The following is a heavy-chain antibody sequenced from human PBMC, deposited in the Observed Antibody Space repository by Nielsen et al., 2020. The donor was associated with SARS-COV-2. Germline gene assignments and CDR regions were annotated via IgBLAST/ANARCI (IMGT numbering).Heavy chain of an antibody. Sequence: GESLKISCAASGFTFSNAWMSWVRQAPGKGLEWVGFIRSKAYGGTTEYAASVKGRFTISRDDSKSIAYLQMNSLKTEDTAVYYCTCGGYSYDYWGQGTLVTVSS. CDR2: IRSKAYGGTT. V-gene: IGHV3-49*04. J-gene: IGHJ4*02. CDR3: TCGGYSYDY. CDR1: GFTFSNAW. D-gene: IGHD5-18*01.